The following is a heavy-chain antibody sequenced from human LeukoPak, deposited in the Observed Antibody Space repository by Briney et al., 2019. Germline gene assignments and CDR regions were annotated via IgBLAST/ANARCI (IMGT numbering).Heavy chain of an antibody. CDR3: AKDKLHSSSSGKDY. J-gene: IGHJ4*02. CDR1: GFTFDDYA. D-gene: IGHD6-6*01. CDR2: ISWNSGSI. V-gene: IGHV3-9*01. Sequence: GGSLRLSCAASGFTFDDYAMHWVRQAPGKGLEWVSGISWNSGSIGYADSVKGRFTISRDSAKNSLYLQMNSLRAEDTALYYCAKDKLHSSSSGKDYWGQGTLVTVSS.